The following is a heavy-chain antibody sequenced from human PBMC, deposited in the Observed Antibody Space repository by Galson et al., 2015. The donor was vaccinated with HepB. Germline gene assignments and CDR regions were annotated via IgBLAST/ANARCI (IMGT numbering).Heavy chain of an antibody. J-gene: IGHJ5*02. CDR2: ISYNGSNK. Sequence: SLRLSCAASGFTFSSYGMHWVRQAPGKGLEWVAVISYNGSNKYYADSVKGRFTISRDNSKNTLYLQMNSLRAEDTAVYYCAEEGGENSEWELPINWFDPWGQGTLVTVSS. CDR1: GFTFSSYG. V-gene: IGHV3-30*18. D-gene: IGHD1-26*01. CDR3: AEEGGENSEWELPINWFDP.